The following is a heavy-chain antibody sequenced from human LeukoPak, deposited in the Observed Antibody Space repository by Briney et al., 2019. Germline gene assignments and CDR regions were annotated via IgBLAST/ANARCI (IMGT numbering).Heavy chain of an antibody. J-gene: IGHJ4*02. D-gene: IGHD4-23*01. CDR1: GFTFSSFA. CDR3: ARENPHYGGNRY. Sequence: PGGSLRLSCAASGFTFSSFAMSWVRQAPGEGLEWVANIKQDGSEKYYVDSVKGRFTISRDNAKNSLYLQMNSLRAEDTAVYYCARENPHYGGNRYWGQGTLVTVSS. V-gene: IGHV3-7*01. CDR2: IKQDGSEK.